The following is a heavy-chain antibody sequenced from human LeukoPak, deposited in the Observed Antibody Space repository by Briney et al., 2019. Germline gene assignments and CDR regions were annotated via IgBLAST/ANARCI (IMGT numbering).Heavy chain of an antibody. CDR2: INPSGGST. CDR1: GYTFTSYY. V-gene: IGHV1-46*01. D-gene: IGHD5-18*01. J-gene: IGHJ4*02. CDR3: ARVDTAMANPYYSDY. Sequence: ASVKVSCKASGYTFTSYYMHWVRQAPGQGLEWMGIINPSGGSTSYAQKFQGRVTMTRDTSTSTVYMELSSLRSEDTAVYYCARVDTAMANPYYSDYRGQGTLVTVSS.